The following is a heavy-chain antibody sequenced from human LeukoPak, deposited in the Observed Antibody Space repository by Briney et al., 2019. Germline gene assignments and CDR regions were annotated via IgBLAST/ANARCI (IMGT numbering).Heavy chain of an antibody. CDR2: IYYSGST. J-gene: IGHJ4*02. CDR1: GGSISSSYY. V-gene: IGHV4-39*01. Sequence: SETLSLTCTVSGGSISSSYYWGWVRQPPGKGLEWIGSIYYSGSTYYNPSLKSRVTISVDTSKNQFSLKLSSVTAADTAVYYCARQPRPFFDYWGQGTLVTVSS. CDR3: ARQPRPFFDY.